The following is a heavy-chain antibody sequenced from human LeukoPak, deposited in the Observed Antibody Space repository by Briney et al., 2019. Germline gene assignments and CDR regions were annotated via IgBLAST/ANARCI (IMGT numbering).Heavy chain of an antibody. Sequence: GGSLRLSCAASGFTFSDYYMSWIRQAPGKGLEWVSYISSSGSTIYYADSVKGRFTTSRDNAKNSLYLQMNSLRAEDTAVYYCAREPANYGSALYQGMDVWGQGTTVTVSS. J-gene: IGHJ6*02. CDR3: AREPANYGSALYQGMDV. CDR2: ISSSGSTI. D-gene: IGHD3-10*01. V-gene: IGHV3-11*01. CDR1: GFTFSDYY.